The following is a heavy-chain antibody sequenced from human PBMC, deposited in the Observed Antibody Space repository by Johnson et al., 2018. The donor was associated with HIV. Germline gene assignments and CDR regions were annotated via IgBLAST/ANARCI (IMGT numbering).Heavy chain of an antibody. Sequence: QVQLVEYGGGVVQPGRSLRLSCAASGFTFSTYGMHWVRQAPGKGLEWVAVTWYDGSNQYYADSVQGRFSISRDNSKNSLYLQMNSLRAEDTALYYCARGRATFRAYGAFDIWGQGTMVTVSS. V-gene: IGHV3-33*01. CDR2: TWYDGSNQ. CDR1: GFTFSTYG. CDR3: ARGRATFRAYGAFDI. J-gene: IGHJ3*02. D-gene: IGHD2/OR15-2a*01.